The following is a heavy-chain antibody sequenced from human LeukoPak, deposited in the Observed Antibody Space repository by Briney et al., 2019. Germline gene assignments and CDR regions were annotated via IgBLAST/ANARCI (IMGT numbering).Heavy chain of an antibody. J-gene: IGHJ4*02. D-gene: IGHD3/OR15-3a*01. V-gene: IGHV3-23*01. CDR2: ISGSGGST. CDR3: AKVWTAYSDDYFDY. CDR1: GFTFSSYG. Sequence: GGSLRLSCAASGFTFSSYGMSWVRQAPGKGLECVSSISGSGGSTNHADSVKGWFTISRDNSKNTLYLQMNSLRAEDTAVYYSAKVWTAYSDDYFDYWGQGTLVTVSS.